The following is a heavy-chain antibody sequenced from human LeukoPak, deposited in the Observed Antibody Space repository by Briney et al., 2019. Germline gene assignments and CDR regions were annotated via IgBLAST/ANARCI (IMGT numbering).Heavy chain of an antibody. D-gene: IGHD3-16*01. V-gene: IGHV3-23*01. CDR3: ARGGRWDVTPFDY. Sequence: GGSLRLSCVGSGFTFTSYSMNWVRQAPGKGLEWVSTISGGGGSTYYADSVKGRFTISRDNSKNTLYLQVNSLRAEDTAVYYCARGGRWDVTPFDYWGQGTLSPSPQ. J-gene: IGHJ4*02. CDR2: ISGGGGST. CDR1: GFTFTSYS.